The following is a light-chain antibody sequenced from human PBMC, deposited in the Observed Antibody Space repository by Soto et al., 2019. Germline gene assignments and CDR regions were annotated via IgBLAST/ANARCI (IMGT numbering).Light chain of an antibody. V-gene: IGKV1-39*01. CDR3: QQTYSTLSIT. CDR1: ESIARH. J-gene: IGKJ5*01. CDR2: AAS. Sequence: DIQMTQSPSSLSASVGDRVTITCRASESIARHLNWYQQKPGKAPKLLIYAASSLQNGVPSRFRGGGSGTDFPLPISNLQPEDFATYYCQQTYSTLSITFGQGTRLEIK.